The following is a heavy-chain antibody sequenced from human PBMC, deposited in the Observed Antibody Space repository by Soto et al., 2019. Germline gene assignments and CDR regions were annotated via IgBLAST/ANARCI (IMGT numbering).Heavy chain of an antibody. CDR1: GFTFRSYA. CDR3: TTDGGVPGAFDI. J-gene: IGHJ3*02. D-gene: IGHD3-16*01. Sequence: GGSLRLSCAASGFTFRSYAMSWVRQAPGKGLEWVSGISGSGISTHYADSVKGRFTVSRDNSKNTLYLQMNSLKTEDTAVYYCTTDGGVPGAFDIWGQGTMVTVSS. V-gene: IGHV3-23*01. CDR2: ISGSGIST.